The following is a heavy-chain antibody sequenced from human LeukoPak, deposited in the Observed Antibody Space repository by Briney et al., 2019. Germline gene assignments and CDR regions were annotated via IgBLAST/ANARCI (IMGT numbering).Heavy chain of an antibody. V-gene: IGHV3-7*03. J-gene: IGHJ5*02. Sequence: QPGGSLRLSCAASGFTFSSYGMHWVRQAPGKGLEWVANIKQDGSEKYYVDSVKGRFTISRDNAKNSLYLQMNTLRAEDTAMYYCAKDAQPRSRWFDPWGQGTRVTVSS. CDR3: AKDAQPRSRWFDP. CDR2: IKQDGSEK. CDR1: GFTFSSYG. D-gene: IGHD3-16*01.